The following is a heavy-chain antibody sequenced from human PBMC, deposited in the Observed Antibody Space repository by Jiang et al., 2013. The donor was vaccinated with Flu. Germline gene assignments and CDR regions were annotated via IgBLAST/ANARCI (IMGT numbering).Heavy chain of an antibody. J-gene: IGHJ5*02. CDR1: GGSISSSSYY. V-gene: IGHV4-39*01. D-gene: IGHD1-26*01. CDR3: ARPRATEWRSVGWFDP. Sequence: LLKPSETLSLTCTVSGGSISSSSYYWGWIRQPPGKGLEWIGSTYYSGSTYYNPSLKSRVTISVDTSKNQFSLKLSSVTAADTAVYYCARPRATEWRSVGWFDPWGQGTLVTVSS. CDR2: TYYSGST.